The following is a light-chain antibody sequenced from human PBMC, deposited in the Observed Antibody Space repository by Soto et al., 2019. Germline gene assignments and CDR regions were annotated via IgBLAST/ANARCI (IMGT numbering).Light chain of an antibody. V-gene: IGLV1-51*01. CDR1: SSDVGGYNY. J-gene: IGLJ1*01. CDR2: DDN. CDR3: GSWDSSLSAYV. Sequence: QSALTQPASVSGSPGQSITISCTGTSSDVGGYNYVSWYQQLPGTAPKLLIYDDNKRPSGIPDRFSGSKSGTSATLGITGFQTGDEADYYCGSWDSSLSAYVFGTGTKVTVL.